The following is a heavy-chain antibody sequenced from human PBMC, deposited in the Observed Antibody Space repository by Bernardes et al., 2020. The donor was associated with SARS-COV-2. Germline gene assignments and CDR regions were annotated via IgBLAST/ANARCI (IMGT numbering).Heavy chain of an antibody. J-gene: IGHJ6*02. V-gene: IGHV3-7*01. D-gene: IGHD5-18*01. CDR2: IKQDGSEK. Sequence: GGSLRLSCAASGFTFSSYWMSWVRQAPGKGLEWVANIKQDGSEKYYVDSVKGRFTISRDNAKNSLYLQMNSLRAEDTAVYYCARDLVVDTAMGLFYYYYGMDVWGQGTTVTVSS. CDR1: GFTFSSYW. CDR3: ARDLVVDTAMGLFYYYYGMDV.